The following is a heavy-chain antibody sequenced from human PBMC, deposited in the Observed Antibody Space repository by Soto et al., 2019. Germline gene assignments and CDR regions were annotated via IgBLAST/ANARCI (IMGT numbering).Heavy chain of an antibody. Sequence: EVQLVESGGGLVQPGGSLRLSCAASGFTFSDNYMDWVRQAPGKGLEWVGRTRNKANSYTAEYAASVKDRFTISRDDSSNSLYLQMSSLKTEDTAVYYCARRVYSGTYYDYWGQGTLVTVSS. J-gene: IGHJ4*02. CDR3: ARRVYSGTYYDY. CDR2: TRNKANSYTA. V-gene: IGHV3-72*01. CDR1: GFTFSDNY. D-gene: IGHD1-26*01.